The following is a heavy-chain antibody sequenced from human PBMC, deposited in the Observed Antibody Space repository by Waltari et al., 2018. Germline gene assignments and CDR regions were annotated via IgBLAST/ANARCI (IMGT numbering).Heavy chain of an antibody. D-gene: IGHD2-21*02. Sequence: LVQSGAEVMEPGASVQVSCKASRYAVADPYIHWARQAPGQGREWMGWVNPNGGGTKYAQRFAGRIILTWDTSISTAYMAFSGLTSADTAVYFCAREYCGGDCRLFDYWGQGTLVTVSS. CDR2: VNPNGGGT. CDR3: AREYCGGDCRLFDY. CDR1: RYAVADPY. J-gene: IGHJ4*02. V-gene: IGHV1-2*02.